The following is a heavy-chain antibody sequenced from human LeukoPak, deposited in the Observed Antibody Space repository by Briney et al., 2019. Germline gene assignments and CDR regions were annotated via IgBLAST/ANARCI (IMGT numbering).Heavy chain of an antibody. CDR1: GFTFSSYA. J-gene: IGHJ4*02. V-gene: IGHV3-23*01. CDR2: ISGGGGST. Sequence: GGSLRLSCAASGFTFSSYAMSWVRQAPGKGLEWVSAISGGGGSTYYADSVKGRFTISRDNSKNTLYLQMNSLRAEDTAVYYCAKDNFRSMVRGVMGYWGQGTLVTVPS. CDR3: AKDNFRSMVRGVMGY. D-gene: IGHD3-10*01.